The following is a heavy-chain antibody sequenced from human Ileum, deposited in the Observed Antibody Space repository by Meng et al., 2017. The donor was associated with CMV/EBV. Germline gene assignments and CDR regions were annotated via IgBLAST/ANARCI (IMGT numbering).Heavy chain of an antibody. Sequence: GASLMISCASSGFTFSSYGMTWVRQAPGKGLEWVSGMSGSGGSTYYADSVKGRFTITRDNSKNSLYLQMNRLSAEDTAVYYWAKDGRIAVAGHFDYWGQGTLDTVSS. V-gene: IGHV3-23*01. J-gene: IGHJ4*02. CDR3: AKDGRIAVAGHFDY. CDR1: GFTFSSYG. D-gene: IGHD6-19*01. CDR2: MSGSGGST.